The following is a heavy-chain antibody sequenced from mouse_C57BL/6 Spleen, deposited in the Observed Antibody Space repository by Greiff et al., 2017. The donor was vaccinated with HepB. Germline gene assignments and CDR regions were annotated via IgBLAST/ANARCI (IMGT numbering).Heavy chain of an antibody. CDR3: TRSLDSSGYGVFAY. CDR2: IDPETGGT. Sequence: QVQLQQSGAELVRPGASVTLSCKASGYTFTDYEMHWVKQTPVHGLEWIGAIDPETGGTAYNQKFKGKAILTADKSSSTAYMELRSLTSEDSAVYYCTRSLDSSGYGVFAYWGQGTLVTVSA. CDR1: GYTFTDYE. V-gene: IGHV1-15*01. D-gene: IGHD3-2*02. J-gene: IGHJ3*01.